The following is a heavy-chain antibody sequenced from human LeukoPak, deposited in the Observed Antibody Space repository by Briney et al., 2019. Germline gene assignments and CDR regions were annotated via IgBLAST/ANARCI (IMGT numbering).Heavy chain of an antibody. CDR3: ASGQWLVLS. CDR1: GGSIRSSYYY. V-gene: IGHV4-39*07. J-gene: IGHJ5*02. CDR2: IYDSGST. Sequence: KPSETLSLTCTVSGGSIRSSYYYWGWIRQPPGKGLEWIGSIYDSGSTYYNPSLKSRVTISVDTSKNQFSLKLRSVTAADTAVYYCASGQWLVLSWGQGTLVTVSS. D-gene: IGHD6-19*01.